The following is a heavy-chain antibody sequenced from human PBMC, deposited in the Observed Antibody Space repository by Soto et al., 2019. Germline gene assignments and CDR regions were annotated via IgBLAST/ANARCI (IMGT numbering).Heavy chain of an antibody. CDR2: IDTSGSST. CDR1: GFIFTNFW. CDR3: AKDSWYFDL. V-gene: IGHV3-74*01. J-gene: IGHJ4*02. D-gene: IGHD6-13*01. Sequence: GESLKISCEASGFIFTNFWMHWVRQVPGKGLVWVSRIDTSGSSTSYADSVKGRFTISRDNAKNTVSLQMNSLRAEDTGVYYCAKDSWYFDLWSQGSLVTVSS.